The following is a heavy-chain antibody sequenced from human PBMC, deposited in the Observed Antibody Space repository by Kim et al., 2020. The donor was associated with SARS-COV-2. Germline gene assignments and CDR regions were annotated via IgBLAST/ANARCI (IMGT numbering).Heavy chain of an antibody. CDR2: IFYSGST. V-gene: IGHV4-59*01. CDR3: ARETTTMTSNWFDP. CDR1: SGSITSYY. D-gene: IGHD4-17*01. J-gene: IGHJ5*02. Sequence: SETLSLTCTVSSGSITSYYWSWIRQPPGKGLEWIGYIFYSGSTNYNPSLKSRVTISIDTSKNQFSLKLSSVTAADTAVYYCARETTTMTSNWFDPWGQGTLVTVSS.